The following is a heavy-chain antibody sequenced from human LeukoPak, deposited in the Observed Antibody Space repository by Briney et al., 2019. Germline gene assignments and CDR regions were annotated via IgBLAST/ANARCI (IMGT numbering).Heavy chain of an antibody. CDR3: TGSFGELTFFDY. CDR1: GFTFGDYA. J-gene: IGHJ4*02. CDR2: IRSKAYGGTT. Sequence: GGSLRLSCTASGFTFGDYALTWVRQAPGKGLEWVGFIRSKAYGGTTEYAASVKGRFTISRDDSKSIAYLQMNSLKTEDTAVYYCTGSFGELTFFDYWGQGTLVTVSS. V-gene: IGHV3-49*04. D-gene: IGHD3-10*01.